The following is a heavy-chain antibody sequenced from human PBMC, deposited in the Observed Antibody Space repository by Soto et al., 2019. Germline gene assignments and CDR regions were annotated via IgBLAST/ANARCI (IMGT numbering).Heavy chain of an antibody. CDR2: INHSGST. D-gene: IGHD1-26*01. V-gene: IGHV4-34*01. Sequence: QVRLQQWGAGLLKPSETLPLTCAVYGGSFSDYYWSWVRQPPGKGLEWIGEINHSGSTNYNPSLTSRGTISVHTSKDQFSLTLLSVTAADTAVYYCASELPSRYFDLWGRGTPVTVSS. CDR1: GGSFSDYY. CDR3: ASELPSRYFDL. J-gene: IGHJ2*01.